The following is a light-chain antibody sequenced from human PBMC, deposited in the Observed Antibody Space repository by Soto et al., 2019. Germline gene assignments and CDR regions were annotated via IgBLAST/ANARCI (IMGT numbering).Light chain of an antibody. CDR1: SGHSSYA. V-gene: IGLV4-69*01. J-gene: IGLJ2*01. Sequence: QSVLTQSPSASASLGASVKLTCTLSSGHSSYAIAWHQQQPEKGPRYLMKLNSDGSHSKGDGIPDRFSGSSSGAERYLTISGLQSEDEADYYCQTWGACSPFGGGTQLTVL. CDR3: QTWGACSP. CDR2: LNSDGSH.